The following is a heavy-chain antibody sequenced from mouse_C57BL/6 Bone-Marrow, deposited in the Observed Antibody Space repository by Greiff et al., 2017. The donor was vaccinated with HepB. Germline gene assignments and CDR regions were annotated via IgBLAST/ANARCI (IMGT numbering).Heavy chain of an antibody. CDR3: ASLPYDYRFAY. V-gene: IGHV3-6*01. Sequence: EVQLQESGPGLVKPSQSLSLTCSVTGYSITSGYYWNWIRQFPGNKLEWMGYISYDGSNNYNPSLKNRISITRDTSKNQFFLKLNSVTTEDTATYYCASLPYDYRFAYWGQGTLVTVSA. J-gene: IGHJ3*01. CDR1: GYSITSGYY. D-gene: IGHD2-4*01. CDR2: ISYDGSN.